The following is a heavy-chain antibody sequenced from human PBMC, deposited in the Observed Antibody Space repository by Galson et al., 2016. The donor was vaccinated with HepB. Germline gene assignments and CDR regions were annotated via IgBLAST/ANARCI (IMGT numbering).Heavy chain of an antibody. CDR1: GGSINSPTW. CDR3: ASWPLGYCSGPRCYWEFDF. Sequence: SETLSLTCAVSGGSINSPTWWSWVRQPPGKGLEWIGEVFQSGDTNYNPSLTSRVTILVDRSKNQFSLRLTSVTAADTAGYYFASWPLGYCSGPRCYWEFDFWGQGTLVIVSS. D-gene: IGHD2-2*01. V-gene: IGHV4-4*02. CDR2: VFQSGDT. J-gene: IGHJ4*02.